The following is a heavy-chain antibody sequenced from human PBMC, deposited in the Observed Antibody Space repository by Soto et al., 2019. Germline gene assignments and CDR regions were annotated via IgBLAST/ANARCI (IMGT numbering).Heavy chain of an antibody. CDR3: ARDRGSYGMDV. CDR2: VSPIGTP. J-gene: IGHJ6*02. Sequence: QVQLQESGPGLVKPSQTLSLTCSVSGDSISGGYYWSWIRQHPGKGLEWIGYVSPIGTPYYSPSLCSSVSISMHTSKNQLSLEVRSVSAADTADYYCARDRGSYGMDVWGQGTTVTVSS. D-gene: IGHD6-25*01. CDR1: GDSISGGYY. V-gene: IGHV4-31*03.